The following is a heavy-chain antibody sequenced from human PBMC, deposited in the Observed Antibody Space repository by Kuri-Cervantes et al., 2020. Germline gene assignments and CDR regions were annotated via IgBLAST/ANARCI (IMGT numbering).Heavy chain of an antibody. CDR2: IYPGDSDT. J-gene: IGHJ4*02. Sequence: WIRQPPGKGLEWMGIIYPGDSDTRYSPSFQGQVTISADKSISTAYLQWSSLKASDTAMYCCARPATPYSSGCHYWGQGTLVTVSS. CDR3: ARPATPYSSGCHY. V-gene: IGHV5-51*01. D-gene: IGHD6-19*01.